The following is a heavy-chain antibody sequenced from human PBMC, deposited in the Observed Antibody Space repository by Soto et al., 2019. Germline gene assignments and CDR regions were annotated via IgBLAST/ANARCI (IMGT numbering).Heavy chain of an antibody. J-gene: IGHJ5*01. V-gene: IGHV4-30-4*01. Sequence: PSETLSLTCTVSGGSISSGDYYWSWIRQPPGKGLEWIGYIYYSGSTYYNPSLKSRVTISRDNARNSLFLQMNSLRDEDTAVYYCARDRGNSGWPLFDSWGQGTLVTVSS. CDR1: GGSISSGDYY. CDR3: ARDRGNSGWPLFDS. CDR2: IYYSGST. D-gene: IGHD5-12*01.